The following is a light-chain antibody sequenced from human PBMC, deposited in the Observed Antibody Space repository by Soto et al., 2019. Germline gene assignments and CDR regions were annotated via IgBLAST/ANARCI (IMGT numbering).Light chain of an antibody. Sequence: QSALTQPASVSGSPGQSITISCTGASSALKNYDFVSWYQHHPGKAPKLMIYEGDKRPSGVSNRFSASSSGNTASLTISGLQAEDEAVYYCCSYGGRSTWVFGGGTKLTVL. CDR2: EGD. J-gene: IGLJ3*02. CDR3: CSYGGRSTWV. CDR1: SSALKNYDF. V-gene: IGLV2-23*01.